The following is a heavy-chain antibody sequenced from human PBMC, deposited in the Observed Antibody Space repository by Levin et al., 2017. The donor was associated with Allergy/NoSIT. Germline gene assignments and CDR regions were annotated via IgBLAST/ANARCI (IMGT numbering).Heavy chain of an antibody. CDR2: ISGSGGST. Sequence: LSLTCAASGFTFSSYAMSWVRQAPGKGLEWVSAISGSGGSTYYADSVKGRFTISRDNSKNTLYLQMNSLRAEDTAVYYCAKDVQGVIIAHLFDYWGQGTLVTVSS. CDR1: GFTFSSYA. D-gene: IGHD3-10*01. J-gene: IGHJ4*02. CDR3: AKDVQGVIIAHLFDY. V-gene: IGHV3-23*01.